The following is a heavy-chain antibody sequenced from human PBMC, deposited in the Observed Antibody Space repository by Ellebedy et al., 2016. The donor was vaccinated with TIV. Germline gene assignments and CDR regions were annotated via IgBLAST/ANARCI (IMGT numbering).Heavy chain of an antibody. CDR2: IRSKAYGGTT. D-gene: IGHD6-13*01. J-gene: IGHJ6*02. CDR3: SRGPKQQLKVFYGMDV. CDR1: GFTFGDYA. V-gene: IGHV3-49*03. Sequence: GESLKISCTVSGFTFGDYAMSWFRQAPGKGLEWVSFIRSKAYGGTTEYAASVKGRLTISRDDLKSIAYLQMNSLKTEDTAVYYCSRGPKQQLKVFYGMDVWGQGTTVTVSS.